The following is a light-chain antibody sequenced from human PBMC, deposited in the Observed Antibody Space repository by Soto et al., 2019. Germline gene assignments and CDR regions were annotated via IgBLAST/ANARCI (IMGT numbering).Light chain of an antibody. J-gene: IGLJ3*02. Sequence: QSVLTQSPSASASQGASVKLTCTLSSGHSSYAIAWHQQQPEKGPRYLMKLNSDGSHSKGDGIPDRFSGSSSGAERYLTISSLQSEDEADYYCQTWGTGIVFGGGTKVTVL. CDR3: QTWGTGIV. CDR2: LNSDGSH. V-gene: IGLV4-69*01. CDR1: SGHSSYA.